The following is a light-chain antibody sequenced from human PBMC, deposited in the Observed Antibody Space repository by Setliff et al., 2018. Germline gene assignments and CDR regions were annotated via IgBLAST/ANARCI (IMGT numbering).Light chain of an antibody. CDR2: DVT. V-gene: IGLV2-14*03. Sequence: QSVLTQPASVSGSPGQWITISCSGTSSDVGGYNYVSWYQQHPGKAPKLMIYDVTNRPSGISNRFSGSKSSNTASLTISGLQAEDDADYYCSSYTASGTYVFGTGTKVTVL. CDR3: SSYTASGTYV. CDR1: SSDVGGYNY. J-gene: IGLJ1*01.